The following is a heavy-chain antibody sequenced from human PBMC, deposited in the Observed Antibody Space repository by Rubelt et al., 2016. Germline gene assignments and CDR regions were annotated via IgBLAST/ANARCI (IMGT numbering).Heavy chain of an antibody. Sequence: EVQLLESGGGLVQPGGSLRLSCAASGFTFSSYAMSWVRQAPGKGLEWVSVMGSSGGTTNYADSVKGRFTISRDNSKNTLYLQMNSLRADDTALYYCAKDRSVAGRGGLDYRGQGTLVTVSS. CDR1: GFTFSSYA. V-gene: IGHV3-23*01. D-gene: IGHD6-19*01. CDR2: MGSSGGTT. J-gene: IGHJ4*02. CDR3: AKDRSVAGRGGLDY.